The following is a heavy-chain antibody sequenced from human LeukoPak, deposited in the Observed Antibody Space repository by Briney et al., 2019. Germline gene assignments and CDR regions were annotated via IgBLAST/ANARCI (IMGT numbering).Heavy chain of an antibody. CDR2: IDNSSSYI. Sequence: GRSLRLSCAASGFTFSTYSMNWVRQAPGKGLEWVSSIDNSSSYIFYADSLKGRFTISRDNAKNSLYLQMNSLRAEDTAVYYCASPYYYGSGSYREYYFDYWGQGTLVTVSS. D-gene: IGHD3-10*01. V-gene: IGHV3-21*01. CDR1: GFTFSTYS. CDR3: ASPYYYGSGSYREYYFDY. J-gene: IGHJ4*02.